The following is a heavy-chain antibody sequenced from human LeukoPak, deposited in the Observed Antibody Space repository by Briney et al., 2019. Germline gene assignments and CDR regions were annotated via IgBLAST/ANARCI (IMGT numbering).Heavy chain of an antibody. CDR1: GFTVSSNY. CDR2: INHSGST. CDR3: ARGGPFDDSSGYERRRPFDY. J-gene: IGHJ4*02. Sequence: PGGSLRLSCAASGFTVSSNYMTWIRQPPGKGLEWIGEINHSGSTNYNPSLKSRVTISVDTSKNQFPLKLSSVTAADAAVYYCARGGPFDDSSGYERRRPFDYWGQGTLVTVSS. V-gene: IGHV4-34*01. D-gene: IGHD3-22*01.